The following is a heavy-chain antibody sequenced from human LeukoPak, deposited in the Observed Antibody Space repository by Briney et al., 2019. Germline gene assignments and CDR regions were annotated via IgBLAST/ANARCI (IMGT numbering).Heavy chain of an antibody. CDR2: IIPIFGTA. Sequence: GASVKVSCRASGGTFSSYAISWVRQAPGQGLEWMGGIIPIFGTANYAQKFQGRVTITADESTSTAYMELSSLRSEDTVVYYCARGRPMVRGVIVPPLGYWGQGTLVTVSS. D-gene: IGHD3-10*01. J-gene: IGHJ4*02. V-gene: IGHV1-69*13. CDR3: ARGRPMVRGVIVPPLGY. CDR1: GGTFSSYA.